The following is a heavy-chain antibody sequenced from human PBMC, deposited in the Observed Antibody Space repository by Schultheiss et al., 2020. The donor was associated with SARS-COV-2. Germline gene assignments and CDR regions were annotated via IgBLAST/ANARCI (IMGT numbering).Heavy chain of an antibody. CDR1: GFTFSTYT. J-gene: IGHJ4*02. D-gene: IGHD4-23*01. Sequence: GGSLRLSCAASGFTFSTYTMNWVRQAPGKGLEWVSAIAHVTGRTYYADSVKGRFTISRDSSKNTLSLQMNSLRAEDTAIYYCARGYNGHSVEVGFDYWGQGALVTVSS. CDR2: IAHVTGRT. V-gene: IGHV3-23*01. CDR3: ARGYNGHSVEVGFDY.